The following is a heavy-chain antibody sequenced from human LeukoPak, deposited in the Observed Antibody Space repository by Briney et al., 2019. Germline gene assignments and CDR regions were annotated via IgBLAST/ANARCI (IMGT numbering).Heavy chain of an antibody. V-gene: IGHV3-30-3*01. D-gene: IGHD3-10*01. Sequence: GGSLRLSCEASGFTFSSHAIHWVRQAPGKGLEWVAVISYDGSNKYYADSVKGRLTISRDNSKNTLYLQMNSLRAEDTALYYCARDVHVVREIPEYYYYYGMDVWGQGTTVTVSS. CDR3: ARDVHVVREIPEYYYYYGMDV. CDR2: ISYDGSNK. J-gene: IGHJ6*02. CDR1: GFTFSSHA.